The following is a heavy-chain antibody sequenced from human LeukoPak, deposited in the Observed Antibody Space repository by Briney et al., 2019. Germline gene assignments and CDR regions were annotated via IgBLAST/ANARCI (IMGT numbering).Heavy chain of an antibody. CDR3: RTGTTPYDAFDI. D-gene: IGHD1-1*01. CDR2: IYYSGST. Sequence: SETLSLTCTVSGYSIRSGYYWGWIRQPPGKGLEWIGSIYYSGSTYYNPSLKSRVTISVDTSKNQFSLKLSSVTAADTAVYYCRTGTTPYDAFDIWGQGTMVTVSS. V-gene: IGHV4-38-2*02. CDR1: GYSIRSGYY. J-gene: IGHJ3*02.